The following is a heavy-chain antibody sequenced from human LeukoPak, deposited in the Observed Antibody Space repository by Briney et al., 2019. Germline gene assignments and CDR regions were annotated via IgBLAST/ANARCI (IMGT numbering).Heavy chain of an antibody. D-gene: IGHD2/OR15-2a*01. CDR1: GGSFSGYY. CDR3: AKGYYFPDY. Sequence: PSETLSLTCAVYGGSFSGYYWSWIRQPPGKGLEWIGEINHSGSTNYNPSLKSRVTISVDTSKNQFSLKLKSVMAADTAVYYCAKGYYFPDYWGQGTLVTVSS. J-gene: IGHJ4*02. CDR2: INHSGST. V-gene: IGHV4-34*01.